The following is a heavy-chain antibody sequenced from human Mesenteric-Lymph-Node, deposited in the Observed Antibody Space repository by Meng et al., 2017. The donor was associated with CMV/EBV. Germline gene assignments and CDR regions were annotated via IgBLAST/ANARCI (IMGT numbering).Heavy chain of an antibody. CDR1: GFTFSNYA. D-gene: IGHD5-18*01. CDR3: ARAPGGDTVMVLYYNGMDV. V-gene: IGHV3-23*01. CDR2: ITGTGRST. Sequence: GGSLRLSCAASGFTFSNYAMSWVRQAPGKELEWVSAITGTGRSTYYADSVKGRFTISRDNSKNTLDLQMNSLRTEDTAVYYCARAPGGDTVMVLYYNGMDVWGQGTTVTVSS. J-gene: IGHJ6*02.